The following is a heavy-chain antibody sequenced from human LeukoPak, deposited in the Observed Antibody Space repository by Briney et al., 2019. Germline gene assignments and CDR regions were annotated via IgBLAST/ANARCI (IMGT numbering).Heavy chain of an antibody. J-gene: IGHJ5*02. CDR3: ASAVSSWLDP. Sequence: SETLSLTCAVYGGSFSGYYWSWIRQPPGKGLEWIGEINHSGSTNYNPSLKSRVTISVDTSKNQFSLKLSSVTAADTAVYYCASAVSSWLDPWGQGTLVTVSS. CDR2: INHSGST. D-gene: IGHD2-2*01. CDR1: GGSFSGYY. V-gene: IGHV4-34*01.